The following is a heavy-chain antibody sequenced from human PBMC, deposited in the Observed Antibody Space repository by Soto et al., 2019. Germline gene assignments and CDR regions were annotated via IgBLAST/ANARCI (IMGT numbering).Heavy chain of an antibody. Sequence: GGSLRLSCTANGFTFSSPAMTWVRQAPGKGLEWVSGLSDSGDSIYYADSVKGRFTIYRDNSMNTLYLQMNTLRVEDTAVYYCAKVSSSWYAGFFDLWGQGT. CDR3: AKVSSSWYAGFFDL. CDR1: GFTFSSPA. CDR2: LSDSGDSI. V-gene: IGHV3-23*01. D-gene: IGHD6-13*01. J-gene: IGHJ4*02.